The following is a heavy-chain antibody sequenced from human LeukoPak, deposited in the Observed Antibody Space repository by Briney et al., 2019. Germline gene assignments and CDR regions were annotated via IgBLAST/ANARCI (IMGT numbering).Heavy chain of an antibody. J-gene: IGHJ4*02. CDR3: TRGGVLLLDY. CDR2: TRDKANNYTT. CDR1: GXTFSDHY. V-gene: IGHV3-72*01. Sequence: GGSLRLSCAASGXTFSDHYMDWVRQAPGKGREWVGRTRDKANNYTTEYAASVKGRFTISRDDSKNSLYLQLNSLKIEDTAVYYCTRGGVLLLDYWGQGTLVTVSS. D-gene: IGHD3-10*01.